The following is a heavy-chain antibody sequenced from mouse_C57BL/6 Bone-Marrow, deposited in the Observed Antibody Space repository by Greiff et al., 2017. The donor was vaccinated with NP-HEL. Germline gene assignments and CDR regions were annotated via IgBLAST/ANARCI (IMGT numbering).Heavy chain of an antibody. V-gene: IGHV1-19*01. D-gene: IGHD1-1*01. CDR2: INPYNGGT. CDR3: ARGHGSSPYYFDY. CDR1: GYTFTDYY. J-gene: IGHJ2*01. Sequence: EVQLQQSGPVLVKPGASVKMSCKASGYTFTDYYMNWVKQSHGKSLEWIGVINPYNGGTSYNQKFKGKATLTVDKSSSTAYMELNSLTSEDSAVYYCARGHGSSPYYFDYWGQGTTLTVSS.